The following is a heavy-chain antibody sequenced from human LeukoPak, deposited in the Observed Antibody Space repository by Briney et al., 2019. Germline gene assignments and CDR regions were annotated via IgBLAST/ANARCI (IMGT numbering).Heavy chain of an antibody. CDR3: ARARWLQLPDI. J-gene: IGHJ3*02. CDR2: IKQDGSEK. V-gene: IGHV3-7*03. D-gene: IGHD5-24*01. CDR1: GFTFSSFW. Sequence: GGSLRLSCAASGFTFSSFWMNWVRQAPGKGLEWVANIKQDGSEKYYVDSVKGRFTISRDNAKNSLYLQMNSLRAEDTAVYYCARARWLQLPDIWGQGTMVTVSS.